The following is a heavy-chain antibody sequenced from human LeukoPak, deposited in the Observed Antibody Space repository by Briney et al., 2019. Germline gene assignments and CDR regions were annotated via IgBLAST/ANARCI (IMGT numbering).Heavy chain of an antibody. CDR2: INHSGST. V-gene: IGHV4-34*01. Sequence: PSQTLSLNRAVHGGPFSGYYWRRLRHPPRKGLEWIGQINHSGSTNHNPSLKSRVTISVDTSKNQFSLKLSPVTAADTAVYYCARALRAYSNYGGYYYYYMDVWGKGTTVTVSS. J-gene: IGHJ6*03. CDR1: GGPFSGYY. D-gene: IGHD4-11*01. CDR3: ARALRAYSNYGGYYYYYMDV.